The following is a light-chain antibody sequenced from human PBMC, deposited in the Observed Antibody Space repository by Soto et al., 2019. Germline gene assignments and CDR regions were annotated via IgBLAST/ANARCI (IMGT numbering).Light chain of an antibody. CDR3: CSFAGSYSFV. V-gene: IGLV2-11*01. CDR2: DVR. J-gene: IGLJ1*01. CDR1: NSDVGGYNY. Sequence: QSVLTQPRSVSGSPGQSVTISCTGTNSDVGGYNYVSWYQQQPGKGPKLIIYDVRRRPSGVPDRFSGSKSGNTASLTISGLQAEDDADYYCCSFAGSYSFVFGTGTKVTVL.